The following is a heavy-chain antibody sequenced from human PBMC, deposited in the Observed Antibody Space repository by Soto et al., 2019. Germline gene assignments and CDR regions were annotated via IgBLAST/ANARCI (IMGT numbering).Heavy chain of an antibody. CDR3: AKGPYDSSGYYDY. CDR2: ISGSGGST. Sequence: GGSLRLSCAASGFTISSYAMSWVRQAPGKGLEWVSAISGSGGSTYYADSVKGRFTISRDNSKNTLYLQMNSLRAEDTAVYYCAKGPYDSSGYYDYWGQGTLVTVSS. J-gene: IGHJ4*02. CDR1: GFTISSYA. D-gene: IGHD3-22*01. V-gene: IGHV3-23*01.